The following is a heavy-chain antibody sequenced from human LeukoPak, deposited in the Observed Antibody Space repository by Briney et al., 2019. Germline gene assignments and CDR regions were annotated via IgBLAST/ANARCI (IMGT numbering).Heavy chain of an antibody. CDR2: IREDGRTT. V-gene: IGHV3-43*02. D-gene: IGHD3-16*01. CDR1: GFTFDDYA. Sequence: PEGSLRLSCAASGFTFDDYAMHWVRQAPGKGLQWVSLIREDGRTTHYVDSVKGRFTISRDNAKNSLYLQMDSLRDEDTAVYYCARERGGLRGNSFDYWGQGTLVTVSS. CDR3: ARERGGLRGNSFDY. J-gene: IGHJ4*02.